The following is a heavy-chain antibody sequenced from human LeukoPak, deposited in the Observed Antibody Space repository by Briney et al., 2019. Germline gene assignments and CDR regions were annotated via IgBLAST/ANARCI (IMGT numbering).Heavy chain of an antibody. CDR2: IKQDGSEK. CDR1: GFTFSSYW. D-gene: IGHD3-22*01. CDR3: ARESYDSSGQSYYFDY. V-gene: IGHV3-7*01. J-gene: IGHJ4*02. Sequence: GGSLRLSCAASGFTFSSYWMSWVRQAPGKGLEWVANIKQDGSEKYYVDSVKGRFTISRDNAKNSLYLQMNSLRAEDTAVYYCARESYDSSGQSYYFDYWGQGTLVTVSS.